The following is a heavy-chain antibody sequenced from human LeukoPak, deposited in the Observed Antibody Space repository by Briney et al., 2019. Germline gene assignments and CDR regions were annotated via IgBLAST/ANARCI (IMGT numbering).Heavy chain of an antibody. J-gene: IGHJ4*02. Sequence: SETLSLTCAVYGGSFSGYYGSWIRQPPGKGLEWIGEINHSGSTNYNPSLKSRVTISVDTSKNQFSLKLSSVTAADTAVYYCARGQGGSGSYYKLPLFDYWGQGTLVTVSS. CDR1: GGSFSGYY. V-gene: IGHV4-34*01. CDR3: ARGQGGSGSYYKLPLFDY. D-gene: IGHD3-10*01. CDR2: INHSGST.